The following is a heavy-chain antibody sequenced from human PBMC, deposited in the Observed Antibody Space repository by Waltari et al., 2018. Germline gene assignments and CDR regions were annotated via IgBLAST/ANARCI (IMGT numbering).Heavy chain of an antibody. J-gene: IGHJ5*02. D-gene: IGHD1-26*01. CDR1: GDTSRNYI. V-gene: IGHV1-69*08. CDR2: IVPMHGVT. CDR3: ARDRAYYNWFDP. Sequence: QVQLVQSGAEVKKPGSPVKVSCNASGDTSRNYIITWVRQAPGQGLEWMGMIVPMHGVTDYAQKFQGRVTITADTSTSTAYMEVTSLTSEDTAVYYCARDRAYYNWFDPWGQVTLVIVSS.